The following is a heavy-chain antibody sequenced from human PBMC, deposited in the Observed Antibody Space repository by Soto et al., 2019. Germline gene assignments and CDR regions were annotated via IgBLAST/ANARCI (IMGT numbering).Heavy chain of an antibody. V-gene: IGHV1-69*01. D-gene: IGHD5-12*01. CDR1: GGTFSSPT. CDR3: EGGAGYEGWNFDL. J-gene: IGHJ2*01. Sequence: QVQLVQSGAEVKKPGSSVKVSCKASGGTFSSPTVSWVRLAPGQGLEWMGGVVPMFGTTKYAQKFQGRVTITADASTGTAYMDLNSLRSDDTAVYYCEGGAGYEGWNFDLWGHGTLVTVSS. CDR2: VVPMFGTT.